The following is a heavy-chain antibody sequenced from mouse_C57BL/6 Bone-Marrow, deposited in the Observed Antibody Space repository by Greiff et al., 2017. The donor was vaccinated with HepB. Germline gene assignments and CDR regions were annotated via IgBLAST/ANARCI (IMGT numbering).Heavy chain of an antibody. CDR1: GYAFTNYL. V-gene: IGHV1-54*01. D-gene: IGHD1-1*01. CDR2: INPGSGGT. Sequence: VKLMESGAELVRPGTSVKVSCKASGYAFTNYLIEWVKQRPGQGLEWIGVINPGSGGTNYNEKFKGKATLTADKSSSTAYMQLSSLTSEDSAVYFCARRVVARDYWYFDAWGTGTTVTVSS. J-gene: IGHJ1*03. CDR3: ARRVVARDYWYFDA.